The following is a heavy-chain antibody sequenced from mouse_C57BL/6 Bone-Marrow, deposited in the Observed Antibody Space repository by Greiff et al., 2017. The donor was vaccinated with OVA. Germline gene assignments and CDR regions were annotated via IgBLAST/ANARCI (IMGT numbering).Heavy chain of an antibody. CDR2: ISNGGGST. V-gene: IGHV5-12*01. CDR3: ARHYWAY. J-gene: IGHJ3*01. D-gene: IGHD1-1*01. CDR1: GFTFSDYY. Sequence: EVQLVESGGGLVQPGGSLKLSCAASGFTFSDYYMYWVRQTPEKRLEWVAYISNGGGSTYYPDTVKGRFTISRDNGKNTLYLQMSRLKSEDTAMYYCARHYWAYWGQGTLVTVSA.